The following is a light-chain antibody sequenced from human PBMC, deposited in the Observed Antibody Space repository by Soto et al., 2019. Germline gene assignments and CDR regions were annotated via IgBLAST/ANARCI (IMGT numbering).Light chain of an antibody. CDR3: QQYSSAPLT. CDR1: QSVSSSY. Sequence: EIVLTQSPGTLSLSPGERATLSCRASQSVSSSYLAWYQQKPGQAPRLLIYGASSRATGIPDRFSGSGSGTDFTLTISRLEPEDFVVYYCQQYSSAPLTFGQGTEVEIK. J-gene: IGKJ1*01. V-gene: IGKV3-20*01. CDR2: GAS.